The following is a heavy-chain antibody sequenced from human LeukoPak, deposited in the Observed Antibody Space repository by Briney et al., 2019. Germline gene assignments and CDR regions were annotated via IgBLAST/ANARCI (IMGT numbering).Heavy chain of an antibody. V-gene: IGHV3-9*01. CDR3: ASLLSRLALGY. CDR2: ISWNSGSI. CDR1: GFTFDDYA. D-gene: IGHD6-19*01. Sequence: PGGSLTLSCAASGFTFDDYAMHWVRQAPGKGLEWVSGISWNSGSIGYADSVKGRFTISRDNAKNSLYLQMNSLRAEDTAVYYCASLLSRLALGYWGQGTLVTVSS. J-gene: IGHJ4*02.